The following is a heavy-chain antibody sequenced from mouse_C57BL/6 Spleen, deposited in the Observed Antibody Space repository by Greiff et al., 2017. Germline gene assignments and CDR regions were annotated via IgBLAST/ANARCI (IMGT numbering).Heavy chain of an antibody. J-gene: IGHJ4*01. V-gene: IGHV1-53*01. CDR3: ARWGDYDAMDY. Sequence: QVQLKQPGTELVKPGASVKLSCKASGYTFNSYWMHWVKQRPGQGLEWIGNINPSDGGTNYNEKFKSKATLTVDKSSSKAYMQLISLTSEDSAVYYCARWGDYDAMDYWGQGTSVTVSS. CDR2: INPSDGGT. CDR1: GYTFNSYW.